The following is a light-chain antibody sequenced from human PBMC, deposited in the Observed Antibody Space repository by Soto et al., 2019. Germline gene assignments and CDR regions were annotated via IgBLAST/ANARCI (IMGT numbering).Light chain of an antibody. J-gene: IGLJ1*01. V-gene: IGLV1-44*01. CDR3: AAWDDRMTGYV. CDR1: SSNIGSNI. CDR2: SNN. Sequence: QSVLTQPPSASGTPGQRVTISCSGSSSNIGSNIVNWYQQLPGTAPKVLIHSNNQRPSGVPDRFSGSKSGTSASLAISGLQAGDEADYHCAAWDDRMTGYVFGTGTKSPS.